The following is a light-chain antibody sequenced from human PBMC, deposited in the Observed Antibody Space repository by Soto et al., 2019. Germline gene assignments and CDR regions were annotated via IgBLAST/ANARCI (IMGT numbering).Light chain of an antibody. J-gene: IGLJ3*02. CDR3: CSYAGSYTWV. CDR1: SSDVGDYNY. CDR2: AVN. V-gene: IGLV2-11*01. Sequence: QSALTQPRSVSGSPGQSVTISCTGTSSDVGDYNYVSWYQQHPGKAHKLLIYAVNMRPSGVPDRFSGSKSGNTASRTISGLQAEDEADYSCCSYAGSYTWVFGGGTKLTVL.